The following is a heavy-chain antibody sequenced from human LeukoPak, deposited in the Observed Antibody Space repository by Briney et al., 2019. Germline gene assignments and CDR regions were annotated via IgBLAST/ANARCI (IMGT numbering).Heavy chain of an antibody. Sequence: SGTLSLTCTVSGGSITSNTDWWIWVRQPPGKGLEWVGEIFHSGITKYNPSLKSRVTISVDKSKNQFSLKLSSVTAADTAVYYCARSPYSSSFNYWGQGTLVTVSS. V-gene: IGHV4-4*02. D-gene: IGHD6-6*01. CDR3: ARSPYSSSFNY. CDR1: GGSITSNTDW. CDR2: IFHSGIT. J-gene: IGHJ4*02.